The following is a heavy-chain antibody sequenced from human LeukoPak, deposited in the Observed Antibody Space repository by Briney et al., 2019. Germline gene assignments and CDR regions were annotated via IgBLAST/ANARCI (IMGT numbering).Heavy chain of an antibody. CDR1: RYTFSNYY. CDR2: INPSGGST. Sequence: ASVKVSCKPSRYTFSNYYLHWVRQPPRQALEGRGIINPSGGSTSSAQKFRGRVTMTRGTSTSSVYMQLRSLRSEDTAMYYCSVSGLSSEAYSQQGGQGTLVTVYS. J-gene: IGHJ1*01. CDR3: SVSGLSSEAYSQQ. V-gene: IGHV1-46*01.